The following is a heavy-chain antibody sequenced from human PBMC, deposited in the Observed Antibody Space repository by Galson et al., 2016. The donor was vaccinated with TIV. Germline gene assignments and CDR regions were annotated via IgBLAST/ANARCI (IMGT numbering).Heavy chain of an antibody. V-gene: IGHV3-53*01. CDR1: GFTVSSYH. CDR2: IYTGGSA. Sequence: SLRLSCAVSGFTVSSYHMSWVRQAPGKGLEWMSVIYTGGSAYYPDSVKGRFTISRDDSKTTLHLQMNSLTVEDTAVYYCARKDSSVHGGLRGGFDVWGQGTMVIVSS. D-gene: IGHD5/OR15-5a*01. CDR3: ARKDSSVHGGLRGGFDV. J-gene: IGHJ3*01.